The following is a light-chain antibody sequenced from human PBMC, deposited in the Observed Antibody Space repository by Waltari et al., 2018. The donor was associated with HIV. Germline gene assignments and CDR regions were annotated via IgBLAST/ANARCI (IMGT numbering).Light chain of an antibody. CDR2: EGI. J-gene: IGLJ3*02. V-gene: IGLV2-8*01. Sequence: QSALTQPPSASGSPGQSVTISCSGTSSDVGGYNYVSWYQRHPGKAPKLLIYEGIKRPSGVPDRFFGSKSGNTASLTVSGLQAEDEADYFCSSYAGDYNLVFGGGTKLTVL. CDR3: SSYAGDYNLV. CDR1: SSDVGGYNY.